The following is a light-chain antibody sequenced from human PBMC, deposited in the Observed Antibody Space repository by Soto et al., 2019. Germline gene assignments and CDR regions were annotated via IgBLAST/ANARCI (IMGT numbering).Light chain of an antibody. CDR1: SSDVGAYNY. Sequence: QSALTQPASVSEFPGQSVTISCIGTSSDVGAYNYVSWYQQHPGKAPKLIIFDVNHRPLGISNRFSGSKSGNTASLTVSGLQADDEADYYCSSFTVMNTQVFGGGTKL. CDR2: DVN. CDR3: SSFTVMNTQV. J-gene: IGLJ2*01. V-gene: IGLV2-14*03.